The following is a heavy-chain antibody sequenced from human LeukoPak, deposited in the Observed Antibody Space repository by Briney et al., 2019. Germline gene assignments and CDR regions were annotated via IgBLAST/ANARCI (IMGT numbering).Heavy chain of an antibody. CDR3: AKDSSVVTFNTFDY. CDR1: GFTFSSYG. V-gene: IGHV3-30*02. J-gene: IGHJ4*02. Sequence: PGGSLRLSCAASGFTFSSYGMHWVRRAPGRGREGVAFIRYDGSNKYYADSVKGRFTITRDNSTNTLYLQMNSLRAEDTAVYYCAKDSSVVTFNTFDYWGQGTLVTVSS. CDR2: IRYDGSNK. D-gene: IGHD4-23*01.